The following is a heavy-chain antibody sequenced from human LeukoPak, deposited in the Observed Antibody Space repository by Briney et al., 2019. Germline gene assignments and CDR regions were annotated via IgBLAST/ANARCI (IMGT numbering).Heavy chain of an antibody. CDR3: ARAPPKGPIVVANDY. J-gene: IGHJ4*02. Sequence: ASVKVSCKASGYTFTSYDINWVRQAPGQGLEWMGWINTNTGNPTYAQGFTGRFVFSLDTSVSTAYLQISSLKAEDTAVYYCARAPPKGPIVVANDYWGQGTLVTVSS. D-gene: IGHD3-22*01. CDR2: INTNTGNP. CDR1: GYTFTSYD. V-gene: IGHV7-4-1*02.